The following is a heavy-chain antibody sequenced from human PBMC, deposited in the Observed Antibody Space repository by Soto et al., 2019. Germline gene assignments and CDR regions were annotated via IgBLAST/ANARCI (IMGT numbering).Heavy chain of an antibody. V-gene: IGHV3-23*01. CDR3: AKDRCSSTSCRLFPTNQGTGI. Sequence: AGGSLRLSCGASGLTFRSYAMSWVRQAPGKGLEWVSAIVGSGDSTYYAESVKGRFTISRDNSKDTLNLQMNSLRAEDTAVYYCAKDRCSSTSCRLFPTNQGTGIWGQGTTVTVSS. CDR2: IVGSGDST. CDR1: GLTFRSYA. D-gene: IGHD2-2*01. J-gene: IGHJ6*02.